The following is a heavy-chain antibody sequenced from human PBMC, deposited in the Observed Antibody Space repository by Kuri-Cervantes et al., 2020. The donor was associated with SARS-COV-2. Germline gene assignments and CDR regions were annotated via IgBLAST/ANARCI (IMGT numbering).Heavy chain of an antibody. V-gene: IGHV4-38-2*02. D-gene: IGHD3-3*01. J-gene: IGHJ6*02. Sequence: GSLRLSCTVSGYSISSGYYWGWIRQPPGKGLEWIGSIYHSGSTYYNPSLKSRVTISVDTSKNQFSLKLSSVTAADTAVYYCARDYDFSQGYGMDVWGQGTTVTVSS. CDR2: IYHSGST. CDR1: GYSISSGYY. CDR3: ARDYDFSQGYGMDV.